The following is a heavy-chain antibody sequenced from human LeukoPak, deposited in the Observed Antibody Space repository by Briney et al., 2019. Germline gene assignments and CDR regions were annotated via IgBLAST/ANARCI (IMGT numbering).Heavy chain of an antibody. D-gene: IGHD2-2*01. Sequence: GGSLRLSCAASVFTFSSYAMHWVRQAPGQGLEYVSAISSNGGSTYYANSVKGRFTISRDNSKNTLYLQMGSLRAEDMAVYYCARDAPYCSSTSCYSDYWGQGTLVTVSS. CDR3: ARDAPYCSSTSCYSDY. J-gene: IGHJ4*02. CDR1: VFTFSSYA. CDR2: ISSNGGST. V-gene: IGHV3-64*01.